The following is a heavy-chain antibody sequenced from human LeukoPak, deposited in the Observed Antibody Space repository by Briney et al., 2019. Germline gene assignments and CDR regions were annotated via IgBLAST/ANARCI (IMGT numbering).Heavy chain of an antibody. CDR2: VSGSGAGT. CDR3: AKEMSRMLRGITAPDF. J-gene: IGHJ4*02. Sequence: GGSLTLSCAASGFAFSSFAFNWVRQAPGKGLEWVSGVSGSGAGTFYADSVKGRFTISRDNSKNTLFLHLSSLRAEDTAVYYCAKEMSRMLRGITAPDFWGQGSLVTVSS. CDR1: GFAFSSFA. D-gene: IGHD3-10*01. V-gene: IGHV3-23*01.